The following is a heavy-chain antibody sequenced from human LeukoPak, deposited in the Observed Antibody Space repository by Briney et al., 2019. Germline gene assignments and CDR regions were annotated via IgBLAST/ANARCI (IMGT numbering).Heavy chain of an antibody. CDR1: GYTFTGYY. J-gene: IGHJ4*02. D-gene: IGHD3-3*01. CDR2: INPNRGGT. V-gene: IGHV1-2*02. Sequence: ASVKVSCKASGYTFTGYYMHWVRQAPGQGLEWMGWINPNRGGTNYAQKFQGRVTMTRDTSISTAYMELSRLRSDDTAVYYCARDGDFWSGYYTKVYWGQGTLVTVSS. CDR3: ARDGDFWSGYYTKVY.